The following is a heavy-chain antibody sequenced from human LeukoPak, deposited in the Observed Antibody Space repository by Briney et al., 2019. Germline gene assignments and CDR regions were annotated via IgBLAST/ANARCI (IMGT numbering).Heavy chain of an antibody. CDR3: ARSGSGWNFDS. V-gene: IGHV4-39*01. D-gene: IGHD6-19*01. CDR1: GGSISSSSYY. J-gene: IGHJ4*02. Sequence: SETLSLTCTVSGGSISSSSYYWGWIRQPPGKGLEWTGSIYYSGSTYYNPSLKSRVTISVDTSKNQFSLKLSSVTAADTAVYYCARSGSGWNFDSWGQGTLVTVSS. CDR2: IYYSGST.